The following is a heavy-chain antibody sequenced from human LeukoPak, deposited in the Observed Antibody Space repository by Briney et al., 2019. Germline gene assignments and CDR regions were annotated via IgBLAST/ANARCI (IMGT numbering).Heavy chain of an antibody. CDR1: GGSFSGYY. J-gene: IGHJ4*02. Sequence: SETLSLTCAVYGGSFSGYYWSWIRQPPGKGLEWIGEINHSGSTNYNPSLKSRVTISVDTSKNQFSLKLSSVTAADTAVYYCARYDTRSVPFEYWGQGTLVTVSS. CDR2: INHSGST. D-gene: IGHD3-22*01. V-gene: IGHV4-34*01. CDR3: ARYDTRSVPFEY.